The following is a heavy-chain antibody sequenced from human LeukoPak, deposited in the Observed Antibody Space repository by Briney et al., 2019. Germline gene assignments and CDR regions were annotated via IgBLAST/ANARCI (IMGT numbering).Heavy chain of an antibody. J-gene: IGHJ4*02. CDR1: GYTFTDYA. V-gene: IGHV3-23*01. D-gene: IGHD1-14*01. CDR3: ATQYRAYYFDN. Sequence: GGSLRLSCAASGYTFTDYAMSWVRQAPGKGLEWVSSISTSGGMIYDADSVKGRFTISRDNSKNALYPQLSSLRAEDTAVYYCATQYRAYYFDNWGQGTLVTVSS. CDR2: ISTSGGMI.